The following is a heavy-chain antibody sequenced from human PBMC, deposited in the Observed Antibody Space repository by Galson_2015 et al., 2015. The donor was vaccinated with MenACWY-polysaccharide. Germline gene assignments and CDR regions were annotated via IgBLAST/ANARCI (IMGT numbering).Heavy chain of an antibody. J-gene: IGHJ5*02. CDR2: TNGDGGAT. Sequence: SLRLSCAASGFTFSSYWMHWVRQAPGKGLVWVSRTNGDGGATDYAASVKGRFTISRDNAKNTLDLQMNSLRAEDTAVYYCARAGAKYCRGGNCFFNWFDPWGQGTLVTVSS. V-gene: IGHV3-74*01. CDR3: ARAGAKYCRGGNCFFNWFDP. CDR1: GFTFSSYW. D-gene: IGHD2-15*01.